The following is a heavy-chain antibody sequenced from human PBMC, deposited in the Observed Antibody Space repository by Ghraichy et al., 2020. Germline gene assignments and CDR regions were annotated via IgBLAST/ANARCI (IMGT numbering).Heavy chain of an antibody. D-gene: IGHD1-26*01. V-gene: IGHV3-23*01. J-gene: IGHJ3*02. Sequence: GGSLRLSCAASGFTFSSYAMSWVRQAPGKGLEWVSFITGSGGTTYYADSMKGRFTISRDNSKNTLYLQMNSLRAEDTAVYYCAKSIVGATGAFDIWGQGTMRTVSS. CDR1: GFTFSSYA. CDR2: ITGSGGTT. CDR3: AKSIVGATGAFDI.